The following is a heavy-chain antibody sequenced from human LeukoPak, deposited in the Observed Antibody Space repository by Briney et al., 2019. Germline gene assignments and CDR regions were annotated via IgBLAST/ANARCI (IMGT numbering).Heavy chain of an antibody. V-gene: IGHV3-66*01. CDR1: GFTFSSYW. CDR3: ARNPHYYSDSSGWFVN. J-gene: IGHJ4*02. D-gene: IGHD3-22*01. Sequence: GGSLRLSCAASGFTFSSYWMSWVRQAPGKGLEWVSVIYSGGSTYYADSVKGRFTISRDNSKNTLYLQMNSLRAEDTAVYYCARNPHYYSDSSGWFVNWGQGTLVTVSS. CDR2: IYSGGST.